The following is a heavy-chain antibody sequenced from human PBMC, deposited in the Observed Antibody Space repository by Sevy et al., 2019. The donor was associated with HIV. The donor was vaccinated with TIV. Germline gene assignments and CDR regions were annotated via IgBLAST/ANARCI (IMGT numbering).Heavy chain of an antibody. J-gene: IGHJ6*02. CDR2: ISYDGSNK. V-gene: IGHV3-30*18. Sequence: GGSLRLSCAASGFTFSSYGMHWVRQAPGKGLEWVAVISYDGSNKYYADSVKGRFTISRDNSKHTLHLQMNSLRAEDSAVYYCAKSNSDFWSGYSYYYYDMVVWGQGTTVTFSS. D-gene: IGHD3-3*01. CDR1: GFTFSSYG. CDR3: AKSNSDFWSGYSYYYYDMVV.